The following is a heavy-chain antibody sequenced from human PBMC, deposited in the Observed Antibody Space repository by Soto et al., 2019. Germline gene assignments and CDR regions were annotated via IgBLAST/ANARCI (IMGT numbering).Heavy chain of an antibody. Sequence: GESLKISCKGSGYSFTSYWISWVRQMPGKGLEWMGRIDPSDSYTNYSPSFQGHVTISADKSISTAYLQWSSLKASDTAMYYCARHRYGSGKTYGMDVWGQGTTVTAP. J-gene: IGHJ6*02. V-gene: IGHV5-10-1*01. D-gene: IGHD3-10*01. CDR2: IDPSDSYT. CDR1: GYSFTSYW. CDR3: ARHRYGSGKTYGMDV.